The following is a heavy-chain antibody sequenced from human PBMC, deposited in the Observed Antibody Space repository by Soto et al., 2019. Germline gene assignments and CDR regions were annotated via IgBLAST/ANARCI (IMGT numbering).Heavy chain of an antibody. CDR1: GVSISPFY. Sequence: ETLSLTCTVSGVSISPFYWSWVRQPPGKGLEWIGYLYYSGNTNYNPSLKSRVTISVDASKNQVSLRLTSVTAADTAVYYCARVGGVADRTFDYWGQRTVLTVCS. V-gene: IGHV4-59*01. CDR2: LYYSGNT. CDR3: ARVGGVADRTFDY. J-gene: IGHJ4*02. D-gene: IGHD3-16*01.